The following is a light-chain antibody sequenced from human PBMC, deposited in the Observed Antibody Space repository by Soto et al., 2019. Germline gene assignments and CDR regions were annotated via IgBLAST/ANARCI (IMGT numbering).Light chain of an antibody. V-gene: IGKV1-12*01. CDR1: QDISTW. J-gene: IGKJ1*01. CDR2: AAS. CDR3: QQTNRFPRT. Sequence: DIQMTQSPSSVSASVGDRVTITCRASQDISTWLAWYQQKPGKAPKFLIYAASSLQRGVPSRFSGSASGTEFTLTISSLQPEDFATYYCQQTNRFPRTFGQGTKVEMK.